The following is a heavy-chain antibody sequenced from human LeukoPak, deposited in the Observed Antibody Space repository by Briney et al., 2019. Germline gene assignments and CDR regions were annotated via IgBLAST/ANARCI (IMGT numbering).Heavy chain of an antibody. J-gene: IGHJ4*02. CDR2: IYYSGST. V-gene: IGHV4-30-4*08. CDR3: ARAGGPAMVPSFDY. Sequence: NSSQTLSLTCTVSGGSISSGSYYWSWIRQPAGKGLEWIGYIYYSGSTYYNPSLKSRVTISVDTSKNQFSLKLSSVTAADTAVYYCARAGGPAMVPSFDYWGQGTLVTVSS. CDR1: GGSISSGSYY. D-gene: IGHD5-18*01.